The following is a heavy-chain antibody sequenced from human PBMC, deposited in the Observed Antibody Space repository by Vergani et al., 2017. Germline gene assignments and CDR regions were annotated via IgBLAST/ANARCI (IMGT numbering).Heavy chain of an antibody. J-gene: IGHJ2*01. CDR3: ARVAHNWNYSRWYFDL. CDR2: IYYSGST. V-gene: IGHV4-34*11. CDR1: GGSFSGYY. Sequence: QVQLQQWGAGLLKPSETLSLTCAVYGGSFSGYYWSWIRQPPGKGLEWIGYIYYSGSTNYNPSLKSRVTISVDTSKNQFSLKLSSVTAADTAVYYCARVAHNWNYSRWYFDLWGRGTLVTVSS. D-gene: IGHD1-7*01.